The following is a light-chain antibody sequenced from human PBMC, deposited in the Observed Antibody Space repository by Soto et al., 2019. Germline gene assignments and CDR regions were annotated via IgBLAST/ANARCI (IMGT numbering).Light chain of an antibody. CDR3: LQDYNYPWT. Sequence: AIQMTQSPSSLSASVGDRVTNTCRASQGIRVDLGWYQQKPGKAPKVLIYSASSLQSGVPARFSGSGSGTDFTLTISSLQPEDFATYYCLQDYNYPWTFGQGTKVDIK. J-gene: IGKJ1*01. CDR1: QGIRVD. CDR2: SAS. V-gene: IGKV1-6*01.